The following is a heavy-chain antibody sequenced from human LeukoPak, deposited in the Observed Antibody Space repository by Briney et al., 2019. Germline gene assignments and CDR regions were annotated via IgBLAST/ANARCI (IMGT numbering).Heavy chain of an antibody. CDR3: ARAWGAGTYSYFQH. J-gene: IGHJ1*01. CDR1: GESVSTNSAA. Sequence: SQTLSLTCAISGESVSTNSAAWNWVRQSPSRGLEWLGRTYYRSKWYNDYAVSMTGRITINPDTSKNQFSLQLNSVTPEDTAVYYCARAWGAGTYSYFQHWARAPWSPSPQ. CDR2: TYYRSKWYN. D-gene: IGHD6-19*01. V-gene: IGHV6-1*01.